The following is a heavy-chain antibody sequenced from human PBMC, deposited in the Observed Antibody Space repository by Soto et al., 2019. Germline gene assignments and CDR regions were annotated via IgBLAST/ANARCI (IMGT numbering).Heavy chain of an antibody. CDR1: GGTFSSYT. V-gene: IGHV1-69*08. J-gene: IGHJ5*02. CDR3: ARDEDYYDSSLRDDP. CDR2: IIPILGIA. D-gene: IGHD3-22*01. Sequence: QVQLVQSGAEVKKPGSSVKVSCKASGGTFSSYTISWVRQAPGQGLEWMGRIIPILGIANYAQKFQGRVTITADKSTSTAYMELSSLRSEDTAVYYCARDEDYYDSSLRDDPWGQGTLVTVSS.